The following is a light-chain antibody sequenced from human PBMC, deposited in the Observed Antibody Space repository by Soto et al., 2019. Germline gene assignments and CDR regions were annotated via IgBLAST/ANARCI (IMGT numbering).Light chain of an antibody. CDR1: QSISSY. Sequence: DIQMTQSPSSLSASVRDIVTITFRASQSISSYLNWYQQKPGTAPKLLIYAASSLQSGVPSRFSGSGSGTDFTLTISSLQPEDFATYYCQQSYSIWTFGQGTKVDIK. CDR2: AAS. CDR3: QQSYSIWT. V-gene: IGKV1-39*01. J-gene: IGKJ1*01.